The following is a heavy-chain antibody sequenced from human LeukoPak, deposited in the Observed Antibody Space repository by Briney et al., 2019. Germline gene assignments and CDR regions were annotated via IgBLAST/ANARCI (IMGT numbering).Heavy chain of an antibody. J-gene: IGHJ6*02. CDR2: INHSGSA. CDR3: ASLIANDYGDYDGMDV. Sequence: SETLSLTCAVYGGPFSGHYWRWIRQPPGKGLEWIGEINHSGSANYSPSLKSRVTLSVDTSKNQFSLKLSSVTAADTAVYYCASLIANDYGDYDGMDVWGQGTTVTVSS. CDR1: GGPFSGHY. V-gene: IGHV4-34*01. D-gene: IGHD4-17*01.